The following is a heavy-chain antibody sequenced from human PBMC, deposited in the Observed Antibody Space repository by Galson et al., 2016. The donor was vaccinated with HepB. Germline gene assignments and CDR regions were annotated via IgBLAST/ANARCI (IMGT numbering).Heavy chain of an antibody. J-gene: IGHJ4*02. D-gene: IGHD6-13*01. CDR2: IKSRTDGGTT. CDR1: GFPFTKAW. V-gene: IGHV3-15*07. Sequence: SLRLSCAASGFPFTKAWMNWVRQAPGKGLKWVGQIKSRTDGGTTEYGAPVNGRFTISRDDSENTVYLQMNNLKTDDTAVYYCTTKGGISWPPYWGQGTLVIVSS. CDR3: TTKGGISWPPY.